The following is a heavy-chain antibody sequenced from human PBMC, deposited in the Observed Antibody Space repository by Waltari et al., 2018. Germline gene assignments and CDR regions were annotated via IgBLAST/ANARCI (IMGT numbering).Heavy chain of an antibody. Sequence: QVQLVQSGAEVKKPGASVKVSCKASGYTFTSYGIGWLRQAPGKGLEWVGWISAYNGNRYLEPRVQSRLTLTTDSSTTTAYMELTSLTFDDTAVYYCARGGLELGSAYHYNGMDVWGQGTTVIVS. CDR3: ARGGLELGSAYHYNGMDV. CDR1: GYTFTSYG. J-gene: IGHJ6*02. D-gene: IGHD2-2*01. CDR2: ISAYNGNR. V-gene: IGHV1-18*01.